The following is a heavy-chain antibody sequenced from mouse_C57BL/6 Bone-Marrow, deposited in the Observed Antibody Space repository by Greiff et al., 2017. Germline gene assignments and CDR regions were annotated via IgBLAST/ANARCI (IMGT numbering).Heavy chain of an antibody. CDR3: ARENYYGSRGDFDV. D-gene: IGHD1-1*01. CDR2: INPNYGTT. J-gene: IGHJ1*03. Sequence: VQLKQSGPELVKPGASVKISCKASGYSFTDYNMNWVKQSNGKSLEWIGVINPNYGTTSYTQKFKGKATLTLDQSSSTAYMQLNSLTSEDSAVYYCARENYYGSRGDFDVWGTGTTVTVSS. V-gene: IGHV1-39*01. CDR1: GYSFTDYN.